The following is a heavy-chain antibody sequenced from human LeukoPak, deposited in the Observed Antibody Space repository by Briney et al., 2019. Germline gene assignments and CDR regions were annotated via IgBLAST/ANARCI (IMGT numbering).Heavy chain of an antibody. CDR2: INHSGST. D-gene: IGHD3-10*01. J-gene: IGHJ4*02. Sequence: SETPSLTCAVYGESFSAYYWTWIRQPPGKGLEWIGEINHSGSTDYNPSLKSRVTMSVDTSKNQFSLNLTSVTAADTAVYFCARGRVRRKFDYWGQGTLVTVSS. CDR3: ARGRVRRKFDY. V-gene: IGHV4-34*01. CDR1: GESFSAYY.